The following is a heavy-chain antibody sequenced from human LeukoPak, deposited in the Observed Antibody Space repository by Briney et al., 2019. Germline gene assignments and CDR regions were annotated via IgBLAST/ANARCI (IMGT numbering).Heavy chain of an antibody. CDR2: ISWDGGST. V-gene: IGHV3-43*01. J-gene: IGHJ5*02. Sequence: GGSLRLSCAASGFTFDESTMQWVRQGPGKGLEWVALISWDGGSTYYADSVKGRFTISRDNSKNFVYLQMSSLRTEDTALYYCAKGNPYPSEQYNCFAPWGKGTRAT. CDR3: AKGNPYPSEQYNCFAP. D-gene: IGHD1/OR15-1a*01. CDR1: GFTFDEST.